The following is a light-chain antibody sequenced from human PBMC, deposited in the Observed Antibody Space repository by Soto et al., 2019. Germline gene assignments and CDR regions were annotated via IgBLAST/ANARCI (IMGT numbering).Light chain of an antibody. CDR2: KAS. CDR1: QSISSW. CDR3: KRYNSYSRT. J-gene: IGKJ1*01. V-gene: IGKV1-5*03. Sequence: DIQMTQSPSTLSASVGDRVTITCRASQSISSWLAWYQQKPGKAPKLLIFKASSLESGVPSRFSGSESGTEFTLTIGSLQPDEFATYSCKRYNSYSRTFDQGTKVEIK.